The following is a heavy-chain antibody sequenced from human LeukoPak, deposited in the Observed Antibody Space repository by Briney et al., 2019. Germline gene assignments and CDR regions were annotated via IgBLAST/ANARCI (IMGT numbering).Heavy chain of an antibody. CDR2: ISSSSSYI. D-gene: IGHD3-10*01. CDR1: GFTFSSYS. V-gene: IGHV3-21*01. CDR3: ARTRITMVRGVWGDFDY. J-gene: IGHJ4*02. Sequence: GGSLRLSCAASGFTFSSYSMNWVRQAPGKGLEWVSSISSSSSYIYYADSVKGRFTISRDNAKNSLYLQMNSLRAEDTAVYYCARTRITMVRGVWGDFDYWGQGTLVTVSS.